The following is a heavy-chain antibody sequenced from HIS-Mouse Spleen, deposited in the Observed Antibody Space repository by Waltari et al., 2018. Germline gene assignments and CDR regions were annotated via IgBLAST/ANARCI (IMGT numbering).Heavy chain of an antibody. V-gene: IGHV1-2*02. CDR3: ERGTNYYGSGSYYNY. Sequence: QVQLVQSRAEVKKPGASVKVSCTAAGYTFTGSYIPWVRQPPGQGPEWMGWINPNSGGTNYAQKLQGRVTMTRETSISTAYMELSRLRSDDTAVYYCERGTNYYGSGSYYNYWGQGTLVTVSS. D-gene: IGHD3-10*01. CDR2: INPNSGGT. CDR1: GYTFTGSY. J-gene: IGHJ4*02.